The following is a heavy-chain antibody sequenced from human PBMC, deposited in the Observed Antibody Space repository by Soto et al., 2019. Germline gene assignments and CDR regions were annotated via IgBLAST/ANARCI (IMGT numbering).Heavy chain of an antibody. V-gene: IGHV4-59*01. D-gene: IGHD4-17*01. J-gene: IGHJ4*02. CDR1: GGSISGYY. CDR3: ARRYGASFDY. CDR2: IYYSGTT. Sequence: SETLSLTCTVSGGSISGYYWSWIRQPPGKGLEWIGYIYYSGTTSYNPSLNSRVTMSVDTSKNQFSLKLSSVTAADTAVYYCARRYGASFDYWGQGTLVTVSS.